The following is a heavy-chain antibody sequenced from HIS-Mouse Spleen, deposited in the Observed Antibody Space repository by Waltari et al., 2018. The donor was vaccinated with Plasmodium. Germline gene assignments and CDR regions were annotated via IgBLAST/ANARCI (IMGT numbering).Heavy chain of an antibody. CDR3: AREDILTGYYNDYWYFDL. V-gene: IGHV3-21*01. Sequence: EVQLVESGGGLVKPGGSLRLSCAASGFTFSSYSMNWVRQAPGKGLEEVSSISSSSSYIYYADSVKGRFTISRDNAKNSLYLQMNSLRAEDTAVYYCAREDILTGYYNDYWYFDLWGRGTLVTVSS. CDR2: ISSSSSYI. CDR1: GFTFSSYS. D-gene: IGHD3-9*01. J-gene: IGHJ2*01.